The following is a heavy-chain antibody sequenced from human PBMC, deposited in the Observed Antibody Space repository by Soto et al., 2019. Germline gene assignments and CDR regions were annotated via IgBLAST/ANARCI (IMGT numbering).Heavy chain of an antibody. V-gene: IGHV4-34*01. Sequence: QVQLQQWGAGPLRPLETLSLTCGVSGGSVSGYYWAWIRQSPGQGLEWIGEINDRGSINYNPSLKSRGSISVDTSKTHYSLNLRSVTAAATAVDFCARESHDILTGPPWVWYFDLWGRGTLVTVSS. CDR1: GGSVSGYY. CDR2: INDRGSI. CDR3: ARESHDILTGPPWVWYFDL. D-gene: IGHD3-9*01. J-gene: IGHJ2*01.